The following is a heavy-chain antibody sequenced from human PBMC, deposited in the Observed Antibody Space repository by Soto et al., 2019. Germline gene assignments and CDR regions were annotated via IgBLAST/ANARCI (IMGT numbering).Heavy chain of an antibody. CDR2: IYDGGST. CDR3: ARLGAYYQSLDP. D-gene: IGHD2-21*01. J-gene: IGHJ5*02. V-gene: IGHV4-34*01. CDR1: GESVNSYY. Sequence: SETLSLACAVYGESVNSYYLRLIRQSPGQGLEWIGEIYDGGSTNYNPSLKSRATISAVWSAQQMSLKLKSVTAAVSAVYYCARLGAYYQSLDPWGPGTLITVSS.